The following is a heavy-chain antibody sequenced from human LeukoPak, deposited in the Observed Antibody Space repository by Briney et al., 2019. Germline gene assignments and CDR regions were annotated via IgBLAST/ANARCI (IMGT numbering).Heavy chain of an antibody. V-gene: IGHV3-64D*09. CDR1: GFTFSTYA. Sequence: SGGSLRLSCSAYGFTFSTYAMHWVRQAPGKGLEYVSAISSNGDSTYYADSGKGRVTISRDNSKNTLYLQMSSLRAEDTAVYYCVKSASNYGANWFDPWGQGTLVTVSS. CDR2: ISSNGDST. J-gene: IGHJ5*02. D-gene: IGHD4/OR15-4a*01. CDR3: VKSASNYGANWFDP.